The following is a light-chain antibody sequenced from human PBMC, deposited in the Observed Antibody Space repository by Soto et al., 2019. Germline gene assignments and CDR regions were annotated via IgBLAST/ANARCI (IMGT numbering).Light chain of an antibody. CDR3: QSYDSSLSAYVV. Sequence: QLVLTQPPSESGAPGQRVTISCTGSSSNIGAGYDVHWYQQLPGTAPKLLIYGNSNRPSGVPDRFSGSKSGTSASLAITGLQAEDEADYYCQSYDSSLSAYVVFGGGTQLTVL. J-gene: IGLJ2*01. CDR1: SSNIGAGYD. V-gene: IGLV1-40*01. CDR2: GNS.